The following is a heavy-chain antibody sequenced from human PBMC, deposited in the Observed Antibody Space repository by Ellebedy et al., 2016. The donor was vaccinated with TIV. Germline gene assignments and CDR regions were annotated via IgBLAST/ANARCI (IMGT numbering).Heavy chain of an antibody. J-gene: IGHJ5*02. CDR1: GYTFTSYY. D-gene: IGHD5-24*01. CDR2: INPSGGST. Sequence: ASVKVSXXASGYTFTSYYMHWVRQAPGQGLEWMGIINPSGGSTSYAQKFQGRVTITADKSTSTAYMELSSLRSEDTAVYYCALNLRDGYNNKPWGQGTLVTVSS. V-gene: IGHV1-46*01. CDR3: ALNLRDGYNNKP.